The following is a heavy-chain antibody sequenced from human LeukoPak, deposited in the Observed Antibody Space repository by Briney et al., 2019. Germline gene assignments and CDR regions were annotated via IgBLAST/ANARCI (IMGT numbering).Heavy chain of an antibody. J-gene: IGHJ4*02. Sequence: SETLSLTCAVSGGSISSSNWWSWVRQPPGKGLEWIGEIYHSGSTNYNPSLKSRVTISVDTSKNQFSLKLSSVTAADTAVYYCARALFSSGWYMAPRFFDYWGQGTLVTVSS. CDR3: ARALFSSGWYMAPRFFDY. CDR2: IYHSGST. CDR1: GGSISSSNW. D-gene: IGHD6-19*01. V-gene: IGHV4-4*02.